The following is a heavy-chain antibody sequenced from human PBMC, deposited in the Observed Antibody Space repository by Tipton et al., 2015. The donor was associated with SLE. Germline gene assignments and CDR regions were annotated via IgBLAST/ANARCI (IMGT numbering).Heavy chain of an antibody. CDR2: VYTNR. V-gene: IGHV3-66*02. CDR1: GFTFSSNA. Sequence: GSLRLSCAASGFTFSSNAMGWVRQTPGKGLEWVSIVYTNRYYADFVKGRFTISRDNSKNTLYLQMNSLRAEDTAVYYCARGISGYSSSWYYSYYVMDVWGQGTTVTVSS. D-gene: IGHD6-13*01. J-gene: IGHJ6*02. CDR3: ARGISGYSSSWYYSYYVMDV.